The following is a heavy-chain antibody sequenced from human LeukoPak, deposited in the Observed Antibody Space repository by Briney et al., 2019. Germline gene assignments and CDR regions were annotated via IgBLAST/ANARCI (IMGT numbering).Heavy chain of an antibody. CDR3: ARRGHYDSSGRRGYYMDV. J-gene: IGHJ6*03. Sequence: PGGSLRLSCAASGFTFSSYAMHWVRQAPGKGLEWVAVISYDGSNKYYADSVKGRFTISRDNSKNTLYLQMNSLRAEDTAVYYCARRGHYDSSGRRGYYMDVWGKGTTVTVSS. CDR2: ISYDGSNK. D-gene: IGHD3-22*01. CDR1: GFTFSSYA. V-gene: IGHV3-30*04.